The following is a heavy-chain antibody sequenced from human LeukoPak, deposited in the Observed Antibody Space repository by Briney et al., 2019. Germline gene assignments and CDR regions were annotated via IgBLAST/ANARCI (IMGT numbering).Heavy chain of an antibody. CDR3: ARFNLAWLDP. J-gene: IGHJ5*02. CDR1: GLHFKSYA. Sequence: GGALRLSCAASGLHFKSYAMSWVRQAPGKGLEWISYISSGVTTEYYADSVKGRFTISRDDAKNSLYLQMDSLRAEDTAVYYCARFNLAWLDPWGQGALVTVSS. CDR2: ISSGVTTE. V-gene: IGHV3-48*01. D-gene: IGHD1-20*01.